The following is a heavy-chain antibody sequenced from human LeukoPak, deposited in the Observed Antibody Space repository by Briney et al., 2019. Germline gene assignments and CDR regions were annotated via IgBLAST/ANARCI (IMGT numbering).Heavy chain of an antibody. CDR1: GGSISSYY. CDR3: ASSFREGFWSGYYAYYYYGMDV. Sequence: SEALSLTCTVSGGSISSYYWSWIRQPPGKGLEWIGYIYYSGSTNYNPSLKSRVAISVDTSKNQFSLKLSSVTAADTAVYYCASSFREGFWSGYYAYYYYGMDVWGQGTTVTVSS. D-gene: IGHD3-3*01. CDR2: IYYSGST. V-gene: IGHV4-59*01. J-gene: IGHJ6*02.